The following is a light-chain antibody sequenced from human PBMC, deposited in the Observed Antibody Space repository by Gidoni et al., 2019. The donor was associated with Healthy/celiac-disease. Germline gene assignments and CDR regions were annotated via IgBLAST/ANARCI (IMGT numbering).Light chain of an antibody. J-gene: IGLJ2*01. Sequence: NFMLTRTHPGSESPGQPGTISCTGSSGSIASNYGQLYQQRPGSAPTTVISEDNQRPSGVPDRFSGSIDSSSNSASLTISGLKTEDEADYYCQSYDSSNHVVFGGGTKLTVL. CDR1: SGSIASNY. V-gene: IGLV6-57*02. CDR3: QSYDSSNHVV. CDR2: EDN.